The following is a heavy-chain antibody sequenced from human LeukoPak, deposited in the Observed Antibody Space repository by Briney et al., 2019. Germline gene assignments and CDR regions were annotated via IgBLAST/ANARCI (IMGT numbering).Heavy chain of an antibody. CDR3: ASDHEEYSSSWYSMFGMDV. J-gene: IGHJ6*02. D-gene: IGHD6-13*01. CDR2: ISSSGSTI. V-gene: IGHV3-11*04. Sequence: PGGSLRLSCAASGFTFSDYYMSWIRQAPGKGLEWVSYISSSGSTIYYADSVKGRFTISRDNAKNSLYLQMNSLRDEDTAVYYCASDHEEYSSSWYSMFGMDVWGQGTTVTVSS. CDR1: GFTFSDYY.